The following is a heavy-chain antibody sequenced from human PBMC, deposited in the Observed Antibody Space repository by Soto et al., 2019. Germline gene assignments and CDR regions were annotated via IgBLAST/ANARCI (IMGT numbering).Heavy chain of an antibody. Sequence: ESGGGLVKPGGSLRLSCAASGFTFSTYAMNWVRQAPGKGLEWVSSISISSSHMFYADSVKGRFTISRDNAKNSLYLQMNSLRAEDTAVYYCARGWSGPDYWGQGTLVTVSS. D-gene: IGHD3-3*01. CDR3: ARGWSGPDY. CDR1: GFTFSTYA. V-gene: IGHV3-21*01. J-gene: IGHJ4*02. CDR2: ISISSSHM.